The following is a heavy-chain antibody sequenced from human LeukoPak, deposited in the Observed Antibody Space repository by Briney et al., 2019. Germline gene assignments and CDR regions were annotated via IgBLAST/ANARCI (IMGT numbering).Heavy chain of an antibody. CDR2: IYSGGST. CDR1: GFTFSSYS. D-gene: IGHD4-17*01. Sequence: GGSLRLSCAASGFTFSSYSMSWVRQAPGKGLEWVSVIYSGGSTYYADSVKGRFTISRDNSKNTLYLQMNSLRAEDTAVYYCARGITVTINGMDVWGQGTTVTVSS. CDR3: ARGITVTINGMDV. J-gene: IGHJ6*02. V-gene: IGHV3-53*01.